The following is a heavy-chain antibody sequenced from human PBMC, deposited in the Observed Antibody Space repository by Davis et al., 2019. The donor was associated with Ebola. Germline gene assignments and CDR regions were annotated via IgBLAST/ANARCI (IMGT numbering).Heavy chain of an antibody. CDR3: ARGMGELALN. CDR1: GYPFTDFA. J-gene: IGHJ4*02. Sequence: ASVKVSCKASGYPFTDFAINWLRQAPGQRFEWLGWITTNTASPTYARGFSERFVFSLDTSVDTAFLQINNLRAEDTARYYCARGMGELALNWGQGSLVTVSS. V-gene: IGHV7-4-1*02. D-gene: IGHD3-16*01. CDR2: ITTNTASP.